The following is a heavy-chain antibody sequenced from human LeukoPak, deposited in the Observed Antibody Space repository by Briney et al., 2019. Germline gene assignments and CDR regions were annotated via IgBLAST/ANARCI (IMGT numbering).Heavy chain of an antibody. J-gene: IGHJ4*02. CDR3: ARGMKGSYEGNPLDY. CDR1: GFTFSSYS. CDR2: ISSSGSTI. Sequence: PGGSLRLSCAASGFTFSSYSMNWVRQAPGKGLEWVSYISSSGSTIYYADSVKGRFTISRDNAKNSLYLQMNSLRAEDTAVYYCARGMKGSYEGNPLDYWGQGTLVTVSS. V-gene: IGHV3-48*04. D-gene: IGHD3-16*01.